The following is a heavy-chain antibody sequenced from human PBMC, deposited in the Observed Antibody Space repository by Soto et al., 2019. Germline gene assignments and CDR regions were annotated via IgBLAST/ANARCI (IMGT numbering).Heavy chain of an antibody. V-gene: IGHV3-48*03. CDR1: GFTFGNYE. D-gene: IGHD1-26*01. J-gene: IGHJ4*02. CDR3: AKEATNINNFHY. CDR2: ISSVGSTR. Sequence: GGSLRLSCAASGFTFGNYEMNWVRQAPGKGLEWVSYISSVGSTRNYADSVKGRFTISRDNAKNSLYLQMNSLRAEDTAVYYCAKEATNINNFHYWGQGTLVTVSS.